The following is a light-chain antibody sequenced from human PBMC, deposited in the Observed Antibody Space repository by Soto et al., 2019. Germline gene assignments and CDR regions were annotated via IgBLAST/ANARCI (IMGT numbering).Light chain of an antibody. V-gene: IGKV3-20*01. CDR1: QSIYINS. Sequence: EIGLTQSPGTLSLSPGERATLSCRASQSIYINSLAWYQHKRGQAPRLLIYAATVRATAVPDRFNGSGSGTDFALTISRLEPEDSAMYYCQQYGDSPFAFGPGTKVDIK. CDR3: QQYGDSPFA. J-gene: IGKJ3*01. CDR2: AAT.